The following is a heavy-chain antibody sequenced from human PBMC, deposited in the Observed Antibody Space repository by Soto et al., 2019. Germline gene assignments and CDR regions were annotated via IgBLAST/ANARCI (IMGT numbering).Heavy chain of an antibody. D-gene: IGHD2-2*01. CDR3: ARSLIVLVPAAMAAPHYGMDV. V-gene: IGHV4-59*01. Sequence: PSETLSLTCTVSGGSISSYYWSWIRQPPGKGLEWIGYIYYSGSTNYNPSLKSRVTISVDTSKNQFSLKLSSVTAADTAVYYFARSLIVLVPAAMAAPHYGMDVWGQGTTVTVSS. CDR1: GGSISSYY. J-gene: IGHJ6*02. CDR2: IYYSGST.